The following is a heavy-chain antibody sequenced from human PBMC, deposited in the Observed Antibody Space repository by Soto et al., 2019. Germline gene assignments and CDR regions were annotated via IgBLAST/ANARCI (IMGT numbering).Heavy chain of an antibody. CDR3: ARSIAAAGTGWFDP. CDR1: GGSISSSSYY. V-gene: IGHV4-39*01. CDR2: IYYSGST. D-gene: IGHD6-13*01. Sequence: QLQLQESGPGLVKPSETLSLTCTVSGGSISSSSYYWGWIRQPPGKGLEWIGSIYYSGSTYYNPSLKSRVTISVDPSKNQFSLKLSSVTAADTAVYYCARSIAAAGTGWFDPWGQGTLVTVSS. J-gene: IGHJ5*02.